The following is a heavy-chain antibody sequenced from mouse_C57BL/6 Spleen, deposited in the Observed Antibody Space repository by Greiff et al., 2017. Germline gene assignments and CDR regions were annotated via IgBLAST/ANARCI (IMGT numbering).Heavy chain of an antibody. CDR1: GYTFTTYS. J-gene: IGHJ4*01. CDR3: ARCHCYAMDY. CDR2: VHPYNDDT. V-gene: IGHV1-47*01. Sequence: VQLQQPGAELVKPGASVKMSCKASGYTFTTYSITWMKQNHGKSLEWIGNVHPYNDDTKYNEKFKGKATLTVEKSSSTAYLELSRMTSEGSTVYDCARCHCYAMDYWGQGTSVTVSS.